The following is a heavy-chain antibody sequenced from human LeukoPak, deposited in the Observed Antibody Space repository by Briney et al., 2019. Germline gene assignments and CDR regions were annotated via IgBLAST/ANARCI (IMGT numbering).Heavy chain of an antibody. CDR3: ARRAKTERGHSYGLDY. D-gene: IGHD5-18*01. J-gene: IGHJ4*02. Sequence: GGSLRLSCAASGFTFGSYGMHWVRQAPGKGLEHVSAIGGSTYYANSVKGRFTISRDNAKNSLYLQMNSLRPEDTAVYYCARRAKTERGHSYGLDYWGQGALVTVSS. CDR2: IGGST. CDR1: GFTFGSYG. V-gene: IGHV3-64*01.